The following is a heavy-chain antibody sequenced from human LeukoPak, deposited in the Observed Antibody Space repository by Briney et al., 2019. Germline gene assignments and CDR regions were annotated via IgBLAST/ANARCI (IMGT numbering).Heavy chain of an antibody. J-gene: IGHJ6*03. CDR2: IIPIFGTA. CDR1: GGTFSSYA. D-gene: IGHD2-21*01. V-gene: IGHV1-69*01. Sequence: SVKVSCKASGGTFSSYAISWVRQAPGQGLEWMGGIIPIFGTANYAQKFQGRVTISADESTSTAYMELSRLRSEDTAVYYCARGGEFYYYYMDVWGKGTTVTVSS. CDR3: ARGGEFYYYYMDV.